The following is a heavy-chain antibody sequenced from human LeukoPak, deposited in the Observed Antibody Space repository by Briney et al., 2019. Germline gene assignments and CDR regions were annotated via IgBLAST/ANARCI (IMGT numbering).Heavy chain of an antibody. CDR1: GGTFISYA. Sequence: EASVKLSCKASGGTFISYAISWVRQAPAQGLEWMGGIIPIFGTANYAQKFQGRVTTTTNEYTRTAYMEPRSMRSEDTAVYYCASPARYSSSWFLLYWGQGTLVTVSS. J-gene: IGHJ4*02. V-gene: IGHV1-69*05. CDR2: IIPIFGTA. CDR3: ASPARYSSSWFLLY. D-gene: IGHD6-13*01.